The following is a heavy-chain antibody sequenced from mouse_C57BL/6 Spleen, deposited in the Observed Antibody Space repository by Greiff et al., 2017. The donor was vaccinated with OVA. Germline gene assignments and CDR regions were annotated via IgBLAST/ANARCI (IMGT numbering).Heavy chain of an antibody. CDR3: AYYYGSSSPTGYFDV. V-gene: IGHV1-50*01. CDR1: GYTFTSYW. J-gene: IGHJ1*03. D-gene: IGHD1-1*01. Sequence: QVQLQQPGAELVKPGASVKLSCKASGYTFTSYWMQWVKQRPGQGLEWIGEIDPSDSYTNYNQKFKSKATLTVDTSSSTAYMQLSSLTSEDSAVYYCAYYYGSSSPTGYFDVWGTGTTVTVSS. CDR2: IDPSDSYT.